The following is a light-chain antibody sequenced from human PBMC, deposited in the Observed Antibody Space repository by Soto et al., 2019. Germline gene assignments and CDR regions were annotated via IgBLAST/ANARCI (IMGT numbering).Light chain of an antibody. V-gene: IGKV3-11*01. CDR2: DTS. CDR1: QSVSSNY. Sequence: EIVLTQSPATLSLSPGERATLSCRASQSVSSNYLGWYQQIPGQPPRLLIYDTSNRVTGIPARFSGSRSGTDFTLTISSLEPEDFAVYFCHQRNKFGQGTRLEIK. J-gene: IGKJ5*01. CDR3: HQRNK.